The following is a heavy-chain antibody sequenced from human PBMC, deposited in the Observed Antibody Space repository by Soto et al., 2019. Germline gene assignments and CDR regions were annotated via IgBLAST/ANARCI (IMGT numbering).Heavy chain of an antibody. Sequence: DVQLVESGGGMIQPGGSLRLSCAVSGHTVNDRKYITWVRQAPGRGLEWVSALYSTYGTYYAEFVRSRFTVSRVHFNDTVYLQMNDLRHDDTALYFCASWLKREHAYDIWGLGTMVTVSS. CDR2: LYSTYGT. CDR3: ASWLKREHAYDI. J-gene: IGHJ3*02. V-gene: IGHV3-53*01. CDR1: GHTVNDRKY. D-gene: IGHD5-12*01.